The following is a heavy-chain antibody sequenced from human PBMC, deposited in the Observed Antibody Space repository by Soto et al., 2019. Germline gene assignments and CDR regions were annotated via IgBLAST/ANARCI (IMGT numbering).Heavy chain of an antibody. D-gene: IGHD3-10*01. CDR2: IIPMFGAP. CDR1: GGTFSTYA. V-gene: IGHV1-69*12. CDR3: VRAGIRGVIISHSVP. Sequence: QVQLVQSGAEVKEPGSSVKVSCKTYGGTFSTYATSWVRQAPGQGLEWMGGIIPMFGAPNYAQRFLGRVTITADEATGTVLMELSSLRSEDTAVYYCVRAGIRGVIISHSVPWGQGTLVAVSS. J-gene: IGHJ5*02.